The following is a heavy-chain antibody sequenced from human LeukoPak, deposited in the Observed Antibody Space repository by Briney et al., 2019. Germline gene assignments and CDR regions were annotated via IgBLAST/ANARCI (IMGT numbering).Heavy chain of an antibody. CDR3: AKESTVRGVIYYFDY. J-gene: IGHJ4*02. Sequence: GGSLRLSCAASGFTFSSYAMSWVRQAPGKGLAGVSAISGSGGSKYYADSVKGRFTISRDNSKNTLYLQMNSLRAEDTAVYYCAKESTVRGVIYYFDYWGQGTLVTVSS. CDR2: ISGSGGSK. V-gene: IGHV3-23*01. D-gene: IGHD3-10*01. CDR1: GFTFSSYA.